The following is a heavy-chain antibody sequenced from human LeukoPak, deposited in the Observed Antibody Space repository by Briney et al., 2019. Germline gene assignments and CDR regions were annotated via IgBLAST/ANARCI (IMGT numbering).Heavy chain of an antibody. V-gene: IGHV4-59*01. CDR1: GGSISSYY. J-gene: IGHJ4*02. Sequence: SSETLSLTCTVSGGSISSYYWSWIRQSPGKGLEWIGYIHYSGSTNYNPSLKSRVTISVDTSKKQFSLKMSSVTAADTAVYYCTTERSGSHENWGQGTLVTVST. CDR3: TTERSGSHEN. CDR2: IHYSGST. D-gene: IGHD3-10*01.